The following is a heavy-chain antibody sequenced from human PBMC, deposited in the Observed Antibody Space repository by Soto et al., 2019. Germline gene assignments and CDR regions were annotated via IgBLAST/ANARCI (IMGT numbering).Heavy chain of an antibody. CDR1: GFTFSNDI. J-gene: IGHJ4*02. D-gene: IGHD6-19*01. Sequence: PGGSLRLSCAVSGFTFSNDIMHWVRQAPGKGLEWVALMSSDGTNRYYADSVKGRFTTSRDNAKNTMYLQMNNLRGEDTAVYRCARDPLEYSSGWYADYWGLGTLVTVSS. CDR2: MSSDGTNR. CDR3: ARDPLEYSSGWYADY. V-gene: IGHV3-30-3*01.